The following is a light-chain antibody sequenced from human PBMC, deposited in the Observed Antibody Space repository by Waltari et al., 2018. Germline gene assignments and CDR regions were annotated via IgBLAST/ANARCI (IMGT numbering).Light chain of an antibody. J-gene: IGLJ2*01. CDR1: TIGGKS. CDR2: DDS. CDR3: QVWDSSSDHPV. Sequence: SYVLTQPPSVSVAPGQPARITCGGNTIGGKSVHRYQQKPGQAPVLVVYDDSDRPSGIPERFSGSNSGNTATLTISRVEAGDEADYYCQVWDSSSDHPVFGGGTKLTVL. V-gene: IGLV3-21*02.